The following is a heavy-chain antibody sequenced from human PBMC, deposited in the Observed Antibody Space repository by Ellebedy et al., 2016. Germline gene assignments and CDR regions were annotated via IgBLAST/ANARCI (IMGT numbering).Heavy chain of an antibody. Sequence: GESLKISXAASKFSLNTYAMHWVRQAPGKGLEWVAVISYDSYNKEYADSVKGRFTVSRDNSKNTLYLQMSSLRTEDTAVYFCAREGGYSSSWYNYYYYMDVWGKGTAVTVSS. J-gene: IGHJ6*03. CDR1: KFSLNTYA. CDR3: AREGGYSSSWYNYYYYMDV. V-gene: IGHV3-30-3*01. CDR2: ISYDSYNK. D-gene: IGHD6-13*01.